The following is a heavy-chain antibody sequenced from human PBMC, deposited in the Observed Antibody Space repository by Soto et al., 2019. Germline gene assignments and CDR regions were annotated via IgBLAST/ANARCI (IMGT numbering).Heavy chain of an antibody. Sequence: EVQLVESGGGLVQPGGSLRLSCAASGFTFSSYWMHWGRQTPGKGLMWVSRINNDGSGTADADSVRGRFTISRDNAKDTLYLQLNSLRAEDTAVYYCARDVAPGYFDYWGQGTPVTVSS. D-gene: IGHD2-21*01. CDR1: GFTFSSYW. J-gene: IGHJ4*02. V-gene: IGHV3-74*01. CDR2: INNDGSGT. CDR3: ARDVAPGYFDY.